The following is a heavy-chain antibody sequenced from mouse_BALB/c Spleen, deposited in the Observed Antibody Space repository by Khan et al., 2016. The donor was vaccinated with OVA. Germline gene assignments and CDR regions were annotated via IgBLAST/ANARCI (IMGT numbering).Heavy chain of an antibody. Sequence: VQLKESGPELVKPGASVKISCRASGYTFTDYIMDWVKQSHGKSLEWIGYIYPNNGDTGYNQRFKTKVTLTVDTSSNTASMELRSLTSEDSAVYYGVRSGYGSFAYWGQGTLVTVSA. J-gene: IGHJ3*01. CDR2: IYPNNGDT. V-gene: IGHV1S29*02. CDR1: GYTFTDYI. CDR3: VRSGYGSFAY. D-gene: IGHD1-2*01.